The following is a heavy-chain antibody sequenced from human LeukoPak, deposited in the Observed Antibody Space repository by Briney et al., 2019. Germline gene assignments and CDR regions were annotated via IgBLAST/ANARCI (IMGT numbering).Heavy chain of an antibody. J-gene: IGHJ4*02. D-gene: IGHD2-2*02. Sequence: GGPLRLSCVASGFTFSSYAMSWVRQAPGKGLEWVSAIRGSGGSTNYADSVKGRFTISRDNSKNTLYLQMNSLRAEDTAVYYCAKAGFYCSSTSCYIDYWGQGTLVTVSS. CDR3: AKAGFYCSSTSCYIDY. V-gene: IGHV3-23*01. CDR2: IRGSGGST. CDR1: GFTFSSYA.